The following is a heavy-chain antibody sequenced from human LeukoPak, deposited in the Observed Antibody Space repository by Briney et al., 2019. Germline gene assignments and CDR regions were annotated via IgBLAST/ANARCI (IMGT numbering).Heavy chain of an antibody. CDR1: GGSFSGYY. CDR3: ARAVTSIWFDP. Sequence: SETLSLTCAVYGGSFSGYYWSWIRQPPGKGLEWIGSIYYSGSTYYNPSLKSRVTISVDTSKNQFSLKLSSVTAADTAVYYCARAVTSIWFDPWSQGTLVTVSS. D-gene: IGHD2-21*02. CDR2: IYYSGST. J-gene: IGHJ5*02. V-gene: IGHV4-34*01.